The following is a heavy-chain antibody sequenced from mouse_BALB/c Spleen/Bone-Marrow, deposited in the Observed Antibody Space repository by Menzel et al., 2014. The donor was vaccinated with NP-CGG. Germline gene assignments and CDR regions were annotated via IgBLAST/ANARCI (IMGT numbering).Heavy chain of an antibody. J-gene: IGHJ2*01. CDR2: IDPANGNT. D-gene: IGHD2-4*01. CDR1: GFNIKDTY. Sequence: VQLQQSVAELVKPGASVKLSCTASGFNIKDTYMHWVKQRPEQGLEWIGRIDPANGNTKYDPKFQGKATITADTSSNTAYLQLSSRTSEDTAFYYGAKGDYDYDLDYGGQGTTLTVSS. CDR3: AKGDYDYDLDY. V-gene: IGHV14-3*02.